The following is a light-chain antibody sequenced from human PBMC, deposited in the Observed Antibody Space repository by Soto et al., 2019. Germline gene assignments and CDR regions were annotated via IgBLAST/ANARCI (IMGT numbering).Light chain of an antibody. Sequence: DTQLTQSPSSLSASVGYRVTITFLASQTISNFLNWYQGKPGKPPKLLIYSSSTLQSGVPSRFSRSGSGTDFTLNIKGLQPEDFESYWCKQSYKKTRQFGPGNXVDI. V-gene: IGKV1-39*01. CDR1: QTISNF. CDR2: SSS. J-gene: IGKJ1*01. CDR3: KQSYKKTRQ.